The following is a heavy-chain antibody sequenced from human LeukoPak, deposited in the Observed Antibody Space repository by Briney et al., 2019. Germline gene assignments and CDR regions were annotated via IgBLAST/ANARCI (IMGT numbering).Heavy chain of an antibody. CDR1: GFTFSSYD. V-gene: IGHV3-30*18. J-gene: IGHJ3*02. Sequence: GGSLRLSCAASGFTFSSYDMHWVRQAPGKGLEWVSVISSDENNKYYADSVKGRVTISRDNSKNTLYLQMSSLRPEDTAVYYCAKEGRWLQLGGAFDIWGQGTMVTVSS. CDR3: AKEGRWLQLGGAFDI. D-gene: IGHD5-24*01. CDR2: ISSDENNK.